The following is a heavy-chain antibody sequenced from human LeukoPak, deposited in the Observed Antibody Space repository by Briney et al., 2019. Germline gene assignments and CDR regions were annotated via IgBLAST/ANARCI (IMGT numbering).Heavy chain of an antibody. J-gene: IGHJ6*03. Sequence: GGSLRLSCTASGFSFGDYAMSWFRQAPGKGLEWVGLIRGKAYGATTEYAASVKGRFTIPRDDSKSIAYLQMNSLKTEDTAVYYCTKSSNYYYYYYMDVWGKGTTVTVSS. CDR3: TKSSNYYYYYYMDV. V-gene: IGHV3-49*03. CDR2: IRGKAYGATT. CDR1: GFSFGDYA.